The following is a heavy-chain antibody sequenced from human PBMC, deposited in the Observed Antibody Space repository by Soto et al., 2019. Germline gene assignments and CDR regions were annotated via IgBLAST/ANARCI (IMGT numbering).Heavy chain of an antibody. CDR1: GFTFSSYA. V-gene: IGHV3-23*01. CDR3: AKDGLGFGELPYSDY. CDR2: ISGSGGST. Sequence: PGGSLRLSCAASGFTFSSYAMSWVRQAPGKGLEWVSAISGSGGSTYYADSVKGRFTISRDNSKNTLYLQMNSLRAEDTAVYYCAKDGLGFGELPYSDYWGQGTLVTSPQ. J-gene: IGHJ4*02. D-gene: IGHD3-10*01.